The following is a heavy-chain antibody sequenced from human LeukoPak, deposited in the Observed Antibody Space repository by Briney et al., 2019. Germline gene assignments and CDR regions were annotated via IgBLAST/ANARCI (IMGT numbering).Heavy chain of an antibody. D-gene: IGHD3-10*01. CDR2: IYHSGST. CDR1: GGSISSYY. Sequence: PSETLSLTCTVSGGSISSYYWNWIRQPPGKGLEWIGYIYHSGSTNYNPSLKSRVTISVDTSKNQFSLKLSSVTAADTAVYYCARRYGSGSYYTFDYWGQGSLVTVSS. J-gene: IGHJ4*02. CDR3: ARRYGSGSYYTFDY. V-gene: IGHV4-59*08.